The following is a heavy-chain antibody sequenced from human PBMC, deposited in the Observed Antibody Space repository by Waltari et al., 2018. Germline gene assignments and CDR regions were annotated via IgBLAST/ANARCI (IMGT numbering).Heavy chain of an antibody. CDR2: IDGDGTTT. Sequence: DVQLVESGGALIQPGGSLRISCAASGFTFNNYWMHWVRQAPGKGLVWISRIDGDGTTTNYPDSVKGRFTISRDNAENTLYLQMSSLRVDDTAIYFCARGGDHSASGNWAWGQGTLVTVSS. CDR1: GFTFNNYW. V-gene: IGHV3-74*01. D-gene: IGHD2-21*01. CDR3: ARGGDHSASGNWA. J-gene: IGHJ5*02.